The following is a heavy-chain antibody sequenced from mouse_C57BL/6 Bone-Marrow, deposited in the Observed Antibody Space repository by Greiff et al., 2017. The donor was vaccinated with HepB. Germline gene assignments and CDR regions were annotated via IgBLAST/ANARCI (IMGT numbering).Heavy chain of an antibody. D-gene: IGHD2-2*01. Sequence: QVQLQQSGPGLVAPSQSLSITCTVSGFSLTSYAISWVRQPPGKGLEWLGVIWTGGGTNYNSALKSRLSISKDNSKSQVFLKMNSLQTDDTARYYCARNPHGYGYAMDYWGQGTSVTVSS. CDR3: ARNPHGYGYAMDY. CDR1: GFSLTSYA. CDR2: IWTGGGT. J-gene: IGHJ4*01. V-gene: IGHV2-9-1*01.